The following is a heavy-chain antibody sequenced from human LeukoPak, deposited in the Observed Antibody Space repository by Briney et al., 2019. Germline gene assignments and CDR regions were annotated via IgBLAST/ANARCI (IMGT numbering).Heavy chain of an antibody. Sequence: GSLRLSCAASGFTFSTYSMNWVRQAPGKGLEWVSYISSSSSTIYYADSVKGRFTISRDNSKNTLYLQMNSLRAEDTAVYYCARTLIEYSVSSCYFDYWGQGTLVTVSS. J-gene: IGHJ4*02. D-gene: IGHD6-6*01. V-gene: IGHV3-48*01. CDR2: ISSSSSTI. CDR1: GFTFSTYS. CDR3: ARTLIEYSVSSCYFDY.